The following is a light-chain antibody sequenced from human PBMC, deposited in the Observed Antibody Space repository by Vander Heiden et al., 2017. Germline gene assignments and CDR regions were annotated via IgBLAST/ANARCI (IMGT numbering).Light chain of an antibody. J-gene: IGKJ5*01. CDR3: RQRSIWPT. Sequence: EIVFTQSRATPAFSQAERATIACRASQSVSSYLAWYQQKPGQAPRLLIYDAANRATGITARFSGRGSGTDFTLTMRSLEPEDFAVYYLRQRSIWPTVGQGTRMVIK. CDR2: DAA. V-gene: IGKV3-11*01. CDR1: QSVSSY.